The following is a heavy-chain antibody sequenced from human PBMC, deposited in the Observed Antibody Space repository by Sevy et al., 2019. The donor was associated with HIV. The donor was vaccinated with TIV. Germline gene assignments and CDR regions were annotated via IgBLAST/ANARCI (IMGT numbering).Heavy chain of an antibody. J-gene: IGHJ3*02. V-gene: IGHV3-23*01. Sequence: GGSLRLSCAASGFTFSSYVMTWVRQAPGKGLEWVSAISGSGGSTYYADSVKARFTISRDNSKNTLYLQMNSLRAEDTALCYCAKLEKAQGDAFDIWGQGTMVTVSS. CDR1: GFTFSSYV. CDR2: ISGSGGST. CDR3: AKLEKAQGDAFDI.